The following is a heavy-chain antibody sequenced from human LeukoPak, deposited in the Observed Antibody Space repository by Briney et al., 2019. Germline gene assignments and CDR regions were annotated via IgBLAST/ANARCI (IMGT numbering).Heavy chain of an antibody. J-gene: IGHJ4*02. D-gene: IGHD1-26*01. Sequence: PSETLSLTCAVYGGSFSGYYWSWIRQPPGKGLEWIGEINHSGSTNYNPSLESRVTISVDTSKNQFSLKLSSVTAADTAVYYCARRIVGANYFRDYWGQGTLVTVSS. CDR3: ARRIVGANYFRDY. CDR1: GGSFSGYY. CDR2: INHSGST. V-gene: IGHV4-34*01.